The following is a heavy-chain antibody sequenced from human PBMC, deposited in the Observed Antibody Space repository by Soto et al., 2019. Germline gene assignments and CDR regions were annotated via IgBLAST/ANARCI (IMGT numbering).Heavy chain of an antibody. D-gene: IGHD2-8*01. CDR1: GFTFSSYW. CDR3: TKMVAPGYYAMDV. CDR2: INSDGSST. J-gene: IGHJ6*02. Sequence: GGSLRLSCAASGFTFSSYWMHWVRQAPGKGLVWVSRINSDGSSTSYADSVKGRFTISRDNAKNTLYLQMNSLRAEDTAVYYCTKMVAPGYYAMDVWGPGTTVTVSS. V-gene: IGHV3-74*01.